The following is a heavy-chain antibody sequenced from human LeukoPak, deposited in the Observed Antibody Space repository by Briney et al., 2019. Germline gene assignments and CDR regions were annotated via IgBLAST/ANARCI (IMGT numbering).Heavy chain of an antibody. CDR1: GLTFSSYS. CDR2: ISNSRSTI. CDR3: ARGEEIIHAFDM. D-gene: IGHD1-26*01. V-gene: IGHV3-48*01. Sequence: PGGSLRLSCAASGLTFSSYSMNWVRQAPGKGLEWVSYISNSRSTIYYAGSVKGRFTISRDNATNSLYMQMNRLRAEDTAMYFCARGEEIIHAFDMWGQGTMVTVS. J-gene: IGHJ3*02.